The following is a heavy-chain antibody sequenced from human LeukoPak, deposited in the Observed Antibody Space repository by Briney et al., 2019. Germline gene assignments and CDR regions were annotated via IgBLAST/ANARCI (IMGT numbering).Heavy chain of an antibody. CDR3: ARGLITGAAGTYYYYGMDV. CDR2: ISNSEGST. D-gene: IGHD6-13*01. Sequence: SGGSLRLSCVASGFIFSRYGMHWVRQAPGKGLEYVSAISNSEGSTYYANSVKGRFTISRDNSKNTLYLQMGSLRGEDMAVYYCARGLITGAAGTYYYYGMDVWGQGTTVTVSS. V-gene: IGHV3-64*01. J-gene: IGHJ6*02. CDR1: GFIFSRYG.